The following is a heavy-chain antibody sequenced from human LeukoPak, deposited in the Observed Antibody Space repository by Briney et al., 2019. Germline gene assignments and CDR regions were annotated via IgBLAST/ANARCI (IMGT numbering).Heavy chain of an antibody. Sequence: PGGSLRLSCAASGFTFDDYAMHWVRQAPGKGLEWVSGISWNSGSIGYADSVKGRFTISRVNAKNSLYLQMNSLRAEDMALYYCAKVGNDSSSWYSYFDYWGQGTLVTVSS. CDR2: ISWNSGSI. CDR1: GFTFDDYA. J-gene: IGHJ4*02. D-gene: IGHD6-13*01. CDR3: AKVGNDSSSWYSYFDY. V-gene: IGHV3-9*03.